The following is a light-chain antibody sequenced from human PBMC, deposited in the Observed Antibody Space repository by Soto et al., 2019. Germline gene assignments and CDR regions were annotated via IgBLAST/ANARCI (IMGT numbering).Light chain of an antibody. CDR2: ATS. V-gene: IGKV3-15*01. Sequence: EIVLTQFPDTLYVSPGERATLSCRASQSLSSNVAWYQQRPGQAPRLLIYATSSRASDVPARFSGSGSGTAFTLTIASLQSEAFAIYYCQQYNHWPRMLSFGGGTKVDIK. CDR1: QSLSSN. J-gene: IGKJ4*01. CDR3: QQYNHWPRMLS.